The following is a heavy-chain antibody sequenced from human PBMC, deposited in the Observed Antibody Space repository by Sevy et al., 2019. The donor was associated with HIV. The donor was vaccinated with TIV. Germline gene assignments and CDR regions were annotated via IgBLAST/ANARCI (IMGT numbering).Heavy chain of an antibody. CDR2: IYPGESDT. CDR1: GYSFTSYW. CDR3: ARHGIPGGSGYPANWFDP. Sequence: GEALKISCKGSGYSFTSYWIGWVRQMPGKGLEWVGIIYPGESDTRHSPSFQGQVTISADKSISTAYLQRSSLKASDTAMYYCARHGIPGGSGYPANWFDPWGQGTLVTVSS. D-gene: IGHD3-22*01. V-gene: IGHV5-51*01. J-gene: IGHJ5*02.